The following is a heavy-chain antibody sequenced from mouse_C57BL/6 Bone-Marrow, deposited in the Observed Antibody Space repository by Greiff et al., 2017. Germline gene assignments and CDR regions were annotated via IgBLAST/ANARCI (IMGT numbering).Heavy chain of an antibody. CDR1: GYTFTSYG. D-gene: IGHD2-3*01. V-gene: IGHV1-81*01. CDR3: ARDGYYSWYFDV. CDR2: IYPRSGNT. Sequence: VKLMESGAELARPGASVKLSCKASGYTFTSYGISWVKQRTGQGLEWIGEIYPRSGNTYYNEKLKGKATLTADKSSSTAYMELRSLTSEDSAVYFCARDGYYSWYFDVWGTGTTVTVSS. J-gene: IGHJ1*03.